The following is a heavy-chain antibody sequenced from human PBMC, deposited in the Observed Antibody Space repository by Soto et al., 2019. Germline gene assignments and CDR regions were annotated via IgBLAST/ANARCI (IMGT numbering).Heavy chain of an antibody. Sequence: ASVKVSCKASGYTFTSYGISWVQQAPGQGLEWMGWISAYNGNTNYEQKLQGRVTMTTETSTSTAYMELRSLRSDDTAVYCCARDQGGELPYYYYGMDVWGQGTTVTVSS. D-gene: IGHD1-7*01. CDR2: ISAYNGNT. CDR3: ARDQGGELPYYYYGMDV. CDR1: GYTFTSYG. V-gene: IGHV1-18*04. J-gene: IGHJ6*02.